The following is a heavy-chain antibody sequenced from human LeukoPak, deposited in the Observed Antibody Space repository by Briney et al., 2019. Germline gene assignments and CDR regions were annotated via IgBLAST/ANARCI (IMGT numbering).Heavy chain of an antibody. D-gene: IGHD6-13*01. CDR1: GGSISSYY. CDR2: IYHSGST. J-gene: IGHJ4*02. Sequence: KTSETLSLTCTVSGGSISSYYWSWIRQPPGKGLEWIGEIYHSGSTNYNPSLKSRVTISVDKSKNQFSLKLSSVTAADTAVYYCARFIAADGIDYWGQGTLVTVSS. CDR3: ARFIAADGIDY. V-gene: IGHV4-59*12.